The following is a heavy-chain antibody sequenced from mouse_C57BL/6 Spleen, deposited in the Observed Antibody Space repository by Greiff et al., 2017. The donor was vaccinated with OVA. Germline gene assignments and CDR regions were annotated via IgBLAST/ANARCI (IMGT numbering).Heavy chain of an antibody. CDR1: GYTFTLYW. J-gene: IGHJ2*01. V-gene: IGHV1-53*01. D-gene: IGHD4-1*02. Sequence: QVQLQQPGPELVKPGASVKLSFTASGYTFTLYWMHWVKQRPGQGLEWIGNINPSNGGTNYNEKFKSKATLTVDKSSSTAYMQLSSLTSEDSAVYYCARFSTGTGNFDYWGQGTTLTVSS. CDR3: ARFSTGTGNFDY. CDR2: INPSNGGT.